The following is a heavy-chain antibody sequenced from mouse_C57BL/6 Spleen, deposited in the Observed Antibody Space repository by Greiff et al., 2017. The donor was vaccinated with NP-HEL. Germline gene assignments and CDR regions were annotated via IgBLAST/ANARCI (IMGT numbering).Heavy chain of an antibody. Sequence: EVQLVESGEGLVKPGGSLKLSCAASGFTFSSYAMSWVRQTPEKSLEWVAYISSGGDYIYYADTVKGRFTISRDNARNTLYLQMSSLTSEDTAVYYCTRGGWGVWYFDVWGTGTTVTVSS. CDR1: GFTFSSYA. CDR2: ISSGGDYI. CDR3: TRGGWGVWYFDV. V-gene: IGHV5-9-1*02. J-gene: IGHJ1*03. D-gene: IGHD3-2*02.